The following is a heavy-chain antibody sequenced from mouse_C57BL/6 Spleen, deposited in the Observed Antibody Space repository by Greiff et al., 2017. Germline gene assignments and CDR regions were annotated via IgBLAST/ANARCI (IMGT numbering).Heavy chain of an antibody. D-gene: IGHD1-1*01. CDR1: GYAFSSYW. J-gene: IGHJ2*01. CDR2: IYPGDGDT. Sequence: VQLQQSGAELVKPGASVKISCKASGYAFSSYWMNWVKQRPGKGLEWIGQIYPGDGDTNYNGKFKGKATLTADKSSSTAYMQLSSLTSEDSAVYFCARPHNYGSRTYYFDYWGQGTTLTVSS. V-gene: IGHV1-80*01. CDR3: ARPHNYGSRTYYFDY.